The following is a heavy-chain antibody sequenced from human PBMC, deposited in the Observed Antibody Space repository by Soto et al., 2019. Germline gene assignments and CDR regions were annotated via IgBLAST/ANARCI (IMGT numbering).Heavy chain of an antibody. V-gene: IGHV3-74*01. CDR3: ARGLKNYYGTDI. Sequence: EVQLVESGGDLVQPGGSLRLSCAASGFTFTSYWMHWVRQAPGKGLVWVSRINSDRSSTIYADSVKGRFTISRDNAKNTLYLQMDSLRAEDTAVFYCARGLKNYYGTDIWGQGTTVTVSS. J-gene: IGHJ6*01. CDR1: GFTFTSYW. CDR2: INSDRSST.